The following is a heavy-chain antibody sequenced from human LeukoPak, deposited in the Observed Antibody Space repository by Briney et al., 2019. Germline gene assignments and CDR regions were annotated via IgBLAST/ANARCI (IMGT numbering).Heavy chain of an antibody. CDR2: ISNTSSYI. V-gene: IGHV3-21*01. Sequence: GGSLRLSCAASGISFSSDCTNWVRQAPGKGLEWVSSISNTSSYIYYADSVKGRFTISRDNAKNSLYLQMNSLRAEDTAVYYCARDLVSGYGPFDYWGQGTLVTVSS. J-gene: IGHJ4*02. D-gene: IGHD5-12*01. CDR1: GISFSSDC. CDR3: ARDLVSGYGPFDY.